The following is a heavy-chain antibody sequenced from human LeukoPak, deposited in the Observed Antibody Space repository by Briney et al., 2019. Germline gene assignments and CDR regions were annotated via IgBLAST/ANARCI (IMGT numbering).Heavy chain of an antibody. CDR2: ISSSSSTI. CDR1: GFTFSSYS. Sequence: GGSLRLSCAASGFTFSSYSMNWVRQAPGKGLEWVSYISSSSSTIYYADSVKGRFTISRDNAKNSLYLQMNSLRAEDTAVYYCARDRRKDFDYWGQGTLVTVSP. CDR3: ARDRRKDFDY. J-gene: IGHJ4*02. V-gene: IGHV3-48*04. D-gene: IGHD2-15*01.